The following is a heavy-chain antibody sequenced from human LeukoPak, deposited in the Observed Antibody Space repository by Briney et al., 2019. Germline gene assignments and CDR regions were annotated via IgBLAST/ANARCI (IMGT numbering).Heavy chain of an antibody. CDR3: ARDPGSSAFDY. D-gene: IGHD5/OR15-5a*01. J-gene: IGHJ4*02. CDR1: GFTFTNYW. CDR2: INQDESVK. V-gene: IGHV3-7*01. Sequence: HPGGSLRLSCAASGFTFTNYWMTWVRQAPGKGLEFVANINQDESVKNYVDSVKGRFTISRDNAENSLHLQMNGLRVEDTAVYYYARDPGSSAFDYWGQGTLVTVSS.